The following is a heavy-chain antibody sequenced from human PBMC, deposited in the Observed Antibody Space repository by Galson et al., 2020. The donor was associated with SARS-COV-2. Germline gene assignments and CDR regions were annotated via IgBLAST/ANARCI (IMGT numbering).Heavy chain of an antibody. J-gene: IGHJ4*02. CDR1: GFTFSSYS. D-gene: IGHD6-13*01. CDR2: ISSSSSTI. CDR3: ARSKGSSSRVTYFDY. V-gene: IGHV3-48*02. Sequence: GGSLRLSCAASGFTFSSYSMNWVRQAPGKGLEWVSYISSSSSTIYYADSVKGRFTISRDNAKNSLYLQMNSLRDEDTAVYYCARSKGSSSRVTYFDYWGQGTLVTVSS.